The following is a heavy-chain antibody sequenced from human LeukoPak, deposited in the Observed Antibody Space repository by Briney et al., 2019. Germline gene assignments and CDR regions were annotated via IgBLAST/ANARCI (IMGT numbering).Heavy chain of an antibody. D-gene: IGHD3-10*01. V-gene: IGHV4-39*01. Sequence: PSETLSLICTVSGGSISSSSYYWGWIRQTPGKGLGWIGTIYYSGTTYYNPSLKSRVTISADRSKNQFSLRLSSVIAADTAVYYCARRPPGYYGMDVWGQGTTVTVSS. J-gene: IGHJ6*02. CDR3: ARRPPGYYGMDV. CDR1: GGSISSSSYY. CDR2: IYYSGTT.